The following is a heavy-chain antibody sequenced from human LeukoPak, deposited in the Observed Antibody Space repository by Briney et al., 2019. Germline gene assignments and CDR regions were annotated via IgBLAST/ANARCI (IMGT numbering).Heavy chain of an antibody. CDR3: ARDWEEQGIAAAGTFDI. D-gene: IGHD6-13*01. Sequence: PSETLSLTCTVSGGSISSYYWSWIRQPAGKGLEWIGRIYTSGSTNYNPSLKSRVTMSVDTSKNQFSLKLSSVTAADTAVYYSARDWEEQGIAAAGTFDIWGQGTMVTVPS. V-gene: IGHV4-4*07. CDR2: IYTSGST. J-gene: IGHJ3*02. CDR1: GGSISSYY.